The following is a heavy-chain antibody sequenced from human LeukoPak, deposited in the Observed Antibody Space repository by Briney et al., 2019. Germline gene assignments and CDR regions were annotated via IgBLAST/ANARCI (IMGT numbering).Heavy chain of an antibody. CDR2: ISAYNGNT. Sequence: ASVKVSCKASGYTFTSYGISWVRQAPGQGLEWMGWISAYNGNTNYAQKLQGRVTMTTDTSTSTAYMELRSLRSDDTAVYYCARAGAWLRLEVWFDPWGQGTLVTVSS. V-gene: IGHV1-18*01. J-gene: IGHJ5*02. D-gene: IGHD5-12*01. CDR1: GYTFTSYG. CDR3: ARAGAWLRLEVWFDP.